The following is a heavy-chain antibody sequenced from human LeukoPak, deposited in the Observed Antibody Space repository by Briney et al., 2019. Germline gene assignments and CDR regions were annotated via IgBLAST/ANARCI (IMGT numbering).Heavy chain of an antibody. D-gene: IGHD3-22*01. J-gene: IGHJ4*02. CDR1: GYTCTGYY. CDR2: IDPNSGGT. CDR3: ARGYYDRGSLYYFDY. V-gene: IGHV1-2*02. Sequence: ASVKVSCKTSGYTCTGYYMHWVGQAPGQGLEWMGWIDPNSGGTNYAQKFQGRVTMTRDTSIGTAYMELSGLTSDDTAVYYCARGYYDRGSLYYFDYWGQGALVTVSS.